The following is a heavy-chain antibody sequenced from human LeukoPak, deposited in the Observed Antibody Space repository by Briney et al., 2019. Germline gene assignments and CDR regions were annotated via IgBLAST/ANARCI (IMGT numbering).Heavy chain of an antibody. Sequence: GRSLRLSCAASGFPFSSYVMHWLRQTPGKGLEWVAVIWFDGGKIYYADSVKGRFTISRDNSKNTLYLQMNSLRAEDTAVYHCARDFTNIRGGGYFDNWGQGTLVTVSS. D-gene: IGHD2/OR15-2a*01. CDR1: GFPFSSYV. V-gene: IGHV3-33*01. J-gene: IGHJ4*02. CDR3: ARDFTNIRGGGYFDN. CDR2: IWFDGGKI.